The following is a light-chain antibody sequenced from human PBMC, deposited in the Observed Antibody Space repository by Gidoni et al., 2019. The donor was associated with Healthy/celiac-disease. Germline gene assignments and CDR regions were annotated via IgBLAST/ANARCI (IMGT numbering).Light chain of an antibody. V-gene: IGKV1-33*01. CDR2: DAS. CDR3: QQYDNLPWT. CDR1: QDISNY. Sequence: DIQMTQSPSSLSASVGDRVTITCQASQDISNYLNWYQQKPGKAPKLLLYDASNLDTGVPSRFSGSGSGTDFTFTISSLQPEDIATYYCQQYDNLPWTFGQGTKVELK. J-gene: IGKJ1*01.